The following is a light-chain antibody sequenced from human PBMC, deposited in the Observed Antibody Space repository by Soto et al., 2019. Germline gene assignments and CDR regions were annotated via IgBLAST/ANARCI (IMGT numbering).Light chain of an antibody. J-gene: IGKJ4*01. CDR1: QSVSRIY. Sequence: EIVLTQSPGTLSLSPGERATLSCRASQSVSRIYLAWYQQKPGQAPRLLIYDASSRATGIPDRFSGSGSGADFTLTINSLEHEDVAVYFCQQYGRTPLTFGGGTKVDI. CDR2: DAS. V-gene: IGKV3-20*01. CDR3: QQYGRTPLT.